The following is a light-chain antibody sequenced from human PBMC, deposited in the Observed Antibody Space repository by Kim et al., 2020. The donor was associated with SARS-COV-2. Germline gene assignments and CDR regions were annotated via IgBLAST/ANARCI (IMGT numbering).Light chain of an antibody. CDR3: QQYDGLST. CDR2: EAS. CDR1: HNINIG. J-gene: IGKJ1*01. Sequence: DIQMTQSPSTLSASIGERVTITCRASHNINIGLAWYQQKPGKAPNPLIYEASTLESGVPSMFSGSGSGTEFTLTINSLQPDDFATYYCQQYDGLSTFGQGTKVDSK. V-gene: IGKV1-5*01.